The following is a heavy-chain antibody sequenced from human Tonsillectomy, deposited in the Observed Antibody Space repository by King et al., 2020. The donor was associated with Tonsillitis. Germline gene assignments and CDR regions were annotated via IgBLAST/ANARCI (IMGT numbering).Heavy chain of an antibody. CDR3: ARLRYSGYYDSSAYSSWFAP. CDR2: IYPDDSDT. J-gene: IGHJ5*02. CDR1: GHSFTSYW. D-gene: IGHD3-22*01. V-gene: IGHV5-51*01. Sequence: QLVQSGAEVKKPGESLKISCKGSGHSFTSYWIGWVRQMPGKGLEWMGIIYPDDSDTRYSPSFQGQVTISADKSISTAYLQWSSLKASDTAMYYCARLRYSGYYDSSAYSSWFAPWGQGTLVTVSS.